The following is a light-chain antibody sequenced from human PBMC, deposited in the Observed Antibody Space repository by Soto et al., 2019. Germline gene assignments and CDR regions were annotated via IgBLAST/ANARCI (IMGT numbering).Light chain of an antibody. CDR2: DVS. V-gene: IGLV2-14*01. CDR1: SSDVGGYNY. CDR3: SSYTSSTTLYV. J-gene: IGLJ1*01. Sequence: QSVLTQPASVCGSPGQSITISCTGTSSDVGGYNYVSWYQQHPGKAPKLMIYDVSKRPSGVSNRFSGSKSGNTASLTISGLQAEDEADYCCSSYTSSTTLYVFGTGTKVTVL.